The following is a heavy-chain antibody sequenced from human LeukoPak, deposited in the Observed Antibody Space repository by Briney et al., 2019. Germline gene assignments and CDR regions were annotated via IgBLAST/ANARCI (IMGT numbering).Heavy chain of an antibody. CDR1: GFTFSSYA. CDR2: ISGSGGST. V-gene: IGHV3-23*01. Sequence: QTGGSLRLSCAASGFTFSSYAMSWVRQAPGKGLEWVSAISGSGGSTYYADSVKGRFTISRDNSKNTLYLQMNSLRAEDTAVYYCAKDVEPHHYDFWSGYYFGNENWFDPWGQGTLVTVSS. D-gene: IGHD3-3*01. CDR3: AKDVEPHHYDFWSGYYFGNENWFDP. J-gene: IGHJ5*02.